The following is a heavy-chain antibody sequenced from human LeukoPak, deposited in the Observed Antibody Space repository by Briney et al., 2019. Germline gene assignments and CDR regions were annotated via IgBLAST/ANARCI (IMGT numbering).Heavy chain of an antibody. CDR3: AREVFDTSLRLYYGMDV. V-gene: IGHV4-59*01. CDR1: GGSISSYY. D-gene: IGHD3-3*01. Sequence: SETLSLTCTVSGGSISSYYWSWIRQPPGRGLEWIGYIYYSGSTNYNPSLKSRVTISVDTSKNQFSLKLSSVTAADTAVYYCAREVFDTSLRLYYGMDVWGQGTTVTVSS. J-gene: IGHJ6*02. CDR2: IYYSGST.